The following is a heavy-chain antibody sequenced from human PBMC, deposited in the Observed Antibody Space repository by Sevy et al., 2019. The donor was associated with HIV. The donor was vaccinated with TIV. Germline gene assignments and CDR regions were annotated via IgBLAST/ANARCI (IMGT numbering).Heavy chain of an antibody. V-gene: IGHV3-33*01. D-gene: IGHD4-17*01. CDR1: GFTLSTYG. CDR3: ARDLEFYDYGDYGPAFMPDY. Sequence: GGSLRLSCAASGFTLSTYGMHWVRQAPGKGLEWVAVIWFDGSNTYYADSVKGRFTISREIAKNTLHLQMNSLRAEDTAVYYCARDLEFYDYGDYGPAFMPDYWGQGTLVTVST. CDR2: IWFDGSNT. J-gene: IGHJ4*02.